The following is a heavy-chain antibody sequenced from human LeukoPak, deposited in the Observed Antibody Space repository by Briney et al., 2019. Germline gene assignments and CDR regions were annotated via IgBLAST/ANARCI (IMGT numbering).Heavy chain of an antibody. CDR1: GFTFDNYW. CDR3: ARGGRRSYGDDAFDM. CDR2: IKQDGSEK. J-gene: IGHJ3*02. Sequence: PGGSLRLSCAASGFTFDNYWMNWVHQAPGRGLEWVADIKQDGSEKYSVDSVKGRFPISRDNAKNSLYLQMNSLRAEDTAVYYCARGGRRSYGDDAFDMWGQGTMVTVSS. D-gene: IGHD3-16*01. V-gene: IGHV3-7*01.